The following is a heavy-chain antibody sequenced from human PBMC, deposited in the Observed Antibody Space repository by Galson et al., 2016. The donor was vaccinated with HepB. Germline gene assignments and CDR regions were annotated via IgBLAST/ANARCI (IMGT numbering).Heavy chain of an antibody. V-gene: IGHV3-30*18. J-gene: IGHJ3*02. CDR2: TSFDGSNA. CDR1: GFIFSNYG. CDR3: AKERGDCSGGTCRYHDAFDI. Sequence: SLRLSCAASGFIFSNYGMHWVRQAPGKGLEWVAVTSFDGSNAYYGDSVKGRFTISRDNSKNTLSLQMNSLRAEDTAVYYCAKERGDCSGGTCRYHDAFDIWGQGTMVTVSS. D-gene: IGHD2-15*01.